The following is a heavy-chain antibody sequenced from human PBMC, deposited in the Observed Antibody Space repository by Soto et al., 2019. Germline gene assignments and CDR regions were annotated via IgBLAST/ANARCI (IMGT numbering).Heavy chain of an antibody. D-gene: IGHD5-18*01. Sequence: GASVKVSCKASGYTFTSYYMHWVRQAPGQGLEWMGIINPSGGSTSYAQKFQGRVTMTRDTSTSTVYMELSSLRSEDTAVYYCARETGPYSHGDWYFDLWGRGTLVTVSS. CDR2: INPSGGST. J-gene: IGHJ2*01. V-gene: IGHV1-46*01. CDR1: GYTFTSYY. CDR3: ARETGPYSHGDWYFDL.